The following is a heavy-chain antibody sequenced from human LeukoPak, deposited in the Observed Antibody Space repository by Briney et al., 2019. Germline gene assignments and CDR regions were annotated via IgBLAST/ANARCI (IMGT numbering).Heavy chain of an antibody. Sequence: QSGVSLRLSCAGFGFTLSSYEMNWVRQAPGKGLEWVSYISNSGSTIYYAASVKGRFTISRDNAFNSVSLQMNSLRAEDTAVYYCATKVAGTSQFSSWGQGALVTVSS. V-gene: IGHV3-48*03. D-gene: IGHD1-7*01. CDR3: ATKVAGTSQFSS. CDR1: GFTLSSYE. J-gene: IGHJ5*02. CDR2: ISNSGSTI.